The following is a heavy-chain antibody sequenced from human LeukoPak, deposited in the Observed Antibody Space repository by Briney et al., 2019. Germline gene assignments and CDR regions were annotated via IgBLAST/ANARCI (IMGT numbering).Heavy chain of an antibody. CDR3: AREPFIVGATKEAFDI. V-gene: IGHV1-2*06. CDR1: GYTFTGYY. CDR2: INPNSGGT. Sequence: ASVKVSCKASGYTFTGYYMHWVRQAPGQGLEWMGRINPNSGGTNYAQQFQGRVTMTRDTSISTAYMELSRLRSDDTAVYYCAREPFIVGATKEAFDIWGQGTMVTVSS. J-gene: IGHJ3*02. D-gene: IGHD1-26*01.